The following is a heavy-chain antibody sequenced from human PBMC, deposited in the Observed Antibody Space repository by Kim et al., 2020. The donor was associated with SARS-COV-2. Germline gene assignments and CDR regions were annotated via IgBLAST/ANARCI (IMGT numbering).Heavy chain of an antibody. D-gene: IGHD3-10*01. CDR1: GFTFSSYA. CDR3: AKGTRGSGSSSVGY. Sequence: GGSLRLSCAASGFTFSSYAMSWVRQAPGKGLEWVSAISGSGGSTYYADSVKGRFTISRDNSKNTLYLQMNSLRAEDTAVYYCAKGTRGSGSSSVGYWGQGTLVTVSS. V-gene: IGHV3-23*01. CDR2: ISGSGGST. J-gene: IGHJ4*02.